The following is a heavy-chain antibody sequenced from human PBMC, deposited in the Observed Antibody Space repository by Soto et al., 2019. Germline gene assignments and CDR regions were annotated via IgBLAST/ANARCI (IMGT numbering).Heavy chain of an antibody. J-gene: IGHJ4*02. CDR2: IGTAGDT. D-gene: IGHD3-16*01. Sequence: EVQLVESGGGLVQPGGSLRLSCAASGFTFSSYDMHWVRQATGKGLAWVSAIGTAGDTYYPGSVKGRFTISRENAKNSWYLQMNSLRAGDTAVYYCARRLRLGGGFDYWGQGTLVTVSS. V-gene: IGHV3-13*01. CDR3: ARRLRLGGGFDY. CDR1: GFTFSSYD.